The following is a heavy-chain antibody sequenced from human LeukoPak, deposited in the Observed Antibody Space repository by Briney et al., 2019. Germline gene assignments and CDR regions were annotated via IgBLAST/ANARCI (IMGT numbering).Heavy chain of an antibody. CDR1: GFTFSSYW. D-gene: IGHD3-10*01. J-gene: IGHJ4*02. V-gene: IGHV3-7*01. CDR2: IKQDGSEK. CDR3: ARDRMVRGVNDY. Sequence: GGSLRLSCAAYGFTFSSYWMSLVRQAPGKGLEWVANIKQDGSEKYYVDSVKGRFTISRDNAKNSLYLQMNSLRAEDTAVYYCARDRMVRGVNDYWGQGTLVTVSS.